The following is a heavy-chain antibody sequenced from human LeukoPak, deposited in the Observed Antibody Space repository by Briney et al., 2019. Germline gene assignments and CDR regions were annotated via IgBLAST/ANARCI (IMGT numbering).Heavy chain of an antibody. CDR2: INPNSGGT. Sequence: ASVKVSCKASGYTFTGYYMHWVRQAPGQGLEWMGWINPNSGGTNYAQKFQGRVTMTRDTSISTAYMELSRLRSDDTAVYYCARGGYPDYYYYYMDVWGKGTTVTISS. V-gene: IGHV1-2*02. J-gene: IGHJ6*03. CDR3: ARGGYPDYYYYYMDV. CDR1: GYTFTGYY. D-gene: IGHD5-12*01.